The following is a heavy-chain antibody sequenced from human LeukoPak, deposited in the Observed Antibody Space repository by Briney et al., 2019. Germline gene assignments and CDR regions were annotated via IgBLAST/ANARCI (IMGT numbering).Heavy chain of an antibody. CDR3: TTSVLWFGERRGH. V-gene: IGHV3-15*01. D-gene: IGHD3-10*01. CDR1: GFTFSNAW. J-gene: IGHJ4*02. CDR2: IKSKTDGGTT. Sequence: GGSLRLSCAASGFTFSNAWMSWVRQAPGKGLEWVGRIKSKTDGGTTDYAAPVKGRFTISRDDSKNTLYLQMNSLKTEDTAVYYCTTSVLWFGERRGHWGQGTLVTVSS.